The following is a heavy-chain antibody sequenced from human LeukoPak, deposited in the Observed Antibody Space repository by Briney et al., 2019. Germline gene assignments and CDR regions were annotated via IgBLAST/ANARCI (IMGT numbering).Heavy chain of an antibody. CDR1: GYSFTSYW. J-gene: IGHJ3*02. V-gene: IGHV5-51*01. D-gene: IGHD2-2*01. CDR3: ARGCCTSTSCRGDAFDI. Sequence: GESLKISCKGSGYSFTSYWIGWVRQMPGKGLEWMGIIYPGDSDTRYSPSFQGQVTISADKSINTAYLQWGSLKASDTAMYYCARGCCTSTSCRGDAFDIWGQGTMVTVSS. CDR2: IYPGDSDT.